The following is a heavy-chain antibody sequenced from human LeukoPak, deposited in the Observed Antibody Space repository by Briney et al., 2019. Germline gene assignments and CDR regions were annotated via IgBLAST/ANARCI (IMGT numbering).Heavy chain of an antibody. J-gene: IGHJ3*02. CDR1: GGSFSGYY. Sequence: PSETLSLTCAVYGGSFSGYYWSWIRQPPGKGLEGIGEINHSGSTNYNSSLKSRVTISVDTSKNQFSLKLSSVTAADTAVYYCARGQRGAFDIWGQGTMVTVSS. V-gene: IGHV4-34*01. D-gene: IGHD3-10*01. CDR2: INHSGST. CDR3: ARGQRGAFDI.